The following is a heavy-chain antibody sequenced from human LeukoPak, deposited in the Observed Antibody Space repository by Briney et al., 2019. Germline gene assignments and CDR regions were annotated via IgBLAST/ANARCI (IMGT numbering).Heavy chain of an antibody. CDR1: GLTFSNYW. D-gene: IGHD4-17*01. Sequence: GGSLRLSCAASGLTFSNYWVNWVRQAPGKGLEWVANIKQDGSEKYYVDSVKGRFTISRDNAKNSLYLQMNSLRAEDTAVYYCVRGIRDYGDYVGWFDPWGQGTLVTVSS. V-gene: IGHV3-7*04. CDR3: VRGIRDYGDYVGWFDP. CDR2: IKQDGSEK. J-gene: IGHJ5*02.